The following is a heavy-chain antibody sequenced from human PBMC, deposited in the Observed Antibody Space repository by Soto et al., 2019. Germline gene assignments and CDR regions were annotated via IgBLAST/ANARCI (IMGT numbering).Heavy chain of an antibody. Sequence: SETLSLTCTVSGGSISSYYWSWIRQPPGKGLEWIGYIYYSGSTNYNPSCKSRVTISVDTSNNQFSLKLNTVTAADADVHACARGSKGGYYYMDVWGKGTTVTVS. CDR1: GGSISSYY. J-gene: IGHJ6*03. CDR2: IYYSGST. D-gene: IGHD3-16*01. V-gene: IGHV4-59*01. CDR3: ARGSKGGYYYMDV.